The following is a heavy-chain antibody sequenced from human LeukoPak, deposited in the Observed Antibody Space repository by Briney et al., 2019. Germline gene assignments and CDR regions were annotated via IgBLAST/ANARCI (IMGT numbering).Heavy chain of an antibody. CDR1: GFTFRSYD. CDR3: AKALATRHMDV. J-gene: IGHJ6*02. CDR2: ISSGTTI. V-gene: IGHV3-48*03. Sequence: GGSLRLSCAASGFTFRSYDMNWVRQAPGKGLEWVSYISSGTTIYYADSVKGRFTISRDNAKNSLYLQMSSLRAEDTAVYYCAKALATRHMDVWGQGTTVTVSS.